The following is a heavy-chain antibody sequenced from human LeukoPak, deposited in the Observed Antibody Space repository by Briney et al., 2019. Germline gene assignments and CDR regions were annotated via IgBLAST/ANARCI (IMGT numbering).Heavy chain of an antibody. CDR2: MNPNSGNT. J-gene: IGHJ4*02. Sequence: APVKVSCKASGYTFTSYDINWVRQATGQGLEWMGWMNPNSGNTGYAQKFQGRVTITRNTSISTAYMELSSLRSEDTAVYYCARLGYSGYDDHDQPDYWGQGTLVTVSS. V-gene: IGHV1-8*01. CDR1: GYTFTSYD. D-gene: IGHD5-12*01. CDR3: ARLGYSGYDDHDQPDY.